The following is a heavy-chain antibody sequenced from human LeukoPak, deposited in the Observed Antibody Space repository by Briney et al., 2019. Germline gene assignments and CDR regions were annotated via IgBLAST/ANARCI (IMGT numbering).Heavy chain of an antibody. CDR3: AEDSPPCDSSGE. J-gene: IGHJ4*02. CDR2: IRYDGSNK. CDR1: GFTFSSYG. Sequence: GASLRLSCAASGFTFSSYGMHWVRQAPGKGLEWVAFIRYDGSNKYYADSVKGRFTISRDNSKNTLYLQMNSLRAEDTAVYYCAEDSPPCDSSGEWGQGTLVTVSS. V-gene: IGHV3-30*02. D-gene: IGHD6-19*01.